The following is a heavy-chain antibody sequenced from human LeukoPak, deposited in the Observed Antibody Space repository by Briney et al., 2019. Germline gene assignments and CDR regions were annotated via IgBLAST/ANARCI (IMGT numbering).Heavy chain of an antibody. CDR3: ASVTGVTRGGFDY. J-gene: IGHJ4*02. V-gene: IGHV3-7*03. CDR2: IKQDGSEK. CDR1: GFTFSSYW. D-gene: IGHD7-27*01. Sequence: GGSLRLSCAASGFTFSSYWMSWVRQAPRKGMEWVANIKQDGSEKYYVDSVKARFTISRDNSKNTLYLQMNSLRAEDTAVYYCASVTGVTRGGFDYWSQGTLVTVYS.